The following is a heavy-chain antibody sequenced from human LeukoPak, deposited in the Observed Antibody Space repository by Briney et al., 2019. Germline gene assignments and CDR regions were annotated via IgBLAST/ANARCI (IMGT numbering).Heavy chain of an antibody. V-gene: IGHV4-31*03. D-gene: IGHD5-12*01. J-gene: IGHJ6*02. CDR2: IYYSGST. Sequence: SETLSLTCTVSGGSISSGGYYWSWIRQHPGKGLEWIGYIYYSGSTYYNPSLKSRVTISVDTSKNQFSLKLSSVTAADTAVYYCARDRREYSGYDSRMDVWGQGTTVTVSS. CDR1: GGSISSGGYY. CDR3: ARDRREYSGYDSRMDV.